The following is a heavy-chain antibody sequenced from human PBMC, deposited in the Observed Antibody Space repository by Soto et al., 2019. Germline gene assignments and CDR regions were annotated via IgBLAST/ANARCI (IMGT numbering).Heavy chain of an antibody. CDR2: MNPNSGNT. Sequence: ASVKVSCKASGYTFTSYDINWVRQATGQGLEWMGWMNPNSGNTGCAQKFQGRVTMTRNTSISTAYMELSSLRSEDTAVYYCARGYGERKYYYYGMDVWGQGTTVTVSS. V-gene: IGHV1-8*01. J-gene: IGHJ6*02. CDR1: GYTFTSYD. D-gene: IGHD4-17*01. CDR3: ARGYGERKYYYYGMDV.